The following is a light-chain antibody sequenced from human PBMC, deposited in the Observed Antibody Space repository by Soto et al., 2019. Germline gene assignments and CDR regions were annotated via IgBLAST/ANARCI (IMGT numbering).Light chain of an antibody. CDR2: DTS. CDR3: QQYGSSPWT. J-gene: IGKJ1*01. V-gene: IGKV3-20*01. CDR1: QTVRNSY. Sequence: EFVLTQSPGTLSLSPGERATLSCRASQTVRNSYLAWYQQKPGQAPRLLIYDTSRRATGIPDRFSGSGSGTDFTLTISRLEPDDFAVYCCQQYGSSPWTFGQGTKVDIK.